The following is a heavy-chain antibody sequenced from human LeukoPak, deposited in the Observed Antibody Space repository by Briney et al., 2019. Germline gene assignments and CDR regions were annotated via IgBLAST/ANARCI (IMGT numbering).Heavy chain of an antibody. D-gene: IGHD5-24*01. CDR2: ISGSGGST. CDR1: GFTFSSYA. CDR3: ARGQYTDGLSY. Sequence: AGGSLRLSCAASGFTFSSYAMSWVRQAPGKGLEWVSAISGSGGSTYYADSVKGRFTISRDNAENSLFLQMNGLRPEDTAVFYCARGQYTDGLSYWGQGTLVTVSS. J-gene: IGHJ4*02. V-gene: IGHV3-23*01.